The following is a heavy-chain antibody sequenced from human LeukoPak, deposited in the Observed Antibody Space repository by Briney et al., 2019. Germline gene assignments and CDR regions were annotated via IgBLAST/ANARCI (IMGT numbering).Heavy chain of an antibody. CDR2: VKSKVDGGTT. J-gene: IGHJ3*02. V-gene: IGHV3-15*01. Sequence: GGSLRLSCAASGFTFSHAWMSWVRQAPGKGLEWVGRVKSKVDGGTTDYAAPAKGRFTISRDGSKNTLYLQMNSLETEDTAVYYCITLSGLSSSLGAAFNIWGQGTMLTVSS. CDR1: GFTFSHAW. D-gene: IGHD6-13*01. CDR3: ITLSGLSSSLGAAFNI.